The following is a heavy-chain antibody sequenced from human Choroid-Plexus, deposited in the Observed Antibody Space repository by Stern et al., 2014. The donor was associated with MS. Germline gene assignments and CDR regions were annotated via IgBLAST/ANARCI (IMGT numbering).Heavy chain of an antibody. CDR2: VSYDGSNK. D-gene: IGHD2/OR15-2a*01. V-gene: IGHV3-30*18. Sequence: MQLVESGGGVVQPGRPLRLSCVASGFTFGSCAMHWVRQAPGKGLEWVAGVSYDGSNKYYADSVKGRFTISRDNSQNTLYMQMSSLRPEDTAVYYCAKDRQYLTYFFDHWGQGYLVTVSS. CDR3: AKDRQYLTYFFDH. J-gene: IGHJ5*02. CDR1: GFTFGSCA.